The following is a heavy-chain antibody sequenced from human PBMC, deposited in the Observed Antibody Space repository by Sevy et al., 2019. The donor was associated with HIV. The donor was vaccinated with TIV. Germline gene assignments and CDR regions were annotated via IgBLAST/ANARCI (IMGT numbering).Heavy chain of an antibody. V-gene: IGHV1-58*01. CDR3: AAEDMSRFGGTWRVFDL. CDR2: IVVGSGVT. D-gene: IGHD3-16*01. J-gene: IGHJ3*01. CDR1: GFTFTSSA. Sequence: ASVKVSCKTSGFTFTSSAVQWVRQARGQRLEWLGWIVVGSGVTDFAQKFQERVTITRDLSTSTVYMGLSSLRFEDTALYCCAAEDMSRFGGTWRVFDLWGQGTMVTVSS.